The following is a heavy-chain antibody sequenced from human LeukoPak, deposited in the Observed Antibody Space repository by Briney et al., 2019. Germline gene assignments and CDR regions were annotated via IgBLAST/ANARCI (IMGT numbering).Heavy chain of an antibody. D-gene: IGHD6-13*01. J-gene: IGHJ6*03. Sequence: SETLSLTCTISGGSISDYYWGWIRQPPGKGLEWIGYIDHTGSTNYNPSLNSRVTISRDTSKNDFSLKLSSVTATDTAVYFCARGRASSSTWYSTYYYYFYMDVWGKGTTVTVSS. V-gene: IGHV4-59*01. CDR1: GGSISDYY. CDR3: ARGRASSSTWYSTYYYYFYMDV. CDR2: IDHTGST.